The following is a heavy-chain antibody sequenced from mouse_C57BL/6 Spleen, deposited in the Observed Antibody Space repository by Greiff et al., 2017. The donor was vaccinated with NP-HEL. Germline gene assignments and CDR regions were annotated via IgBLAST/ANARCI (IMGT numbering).Heavy chain of an antibody. CDR2: IDPSDSYT. J-gene: IGHJ2*01. V-gene: IGHV1-50*01. CDR1: GYTFTSYW. D-gene: IGHD3-2*02. CDR3: ARYDSSGYGY. Sequence: QVHVKQPGAELVKPGASVKLSCKASGYTFTSYWMQWVKQRPGQGLEWIGEIDPSDSYTNYNQKFKGKATLTVDTSSSTAYMQLSSLTSEDSAVYYCARYDSSGYGYWGQGTTLTVSS.